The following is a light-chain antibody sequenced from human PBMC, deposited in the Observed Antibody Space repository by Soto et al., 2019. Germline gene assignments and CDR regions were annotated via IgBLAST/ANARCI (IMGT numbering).Light chain of an antibody. Sequence: QSVLTQPAYVSGAPGQAIPISCTGNSSDVGGYNYVSWYQQHPGKAPKLMIYDVSNRPSGVSNRFSGSKSGNTASLTISGLQAEDEADYYCSSYTSSSTRVFGTGTKVTVL. CDR3: SSYTSSSTRV. CDR1: SSDVGGYNY. J-gene: IGLJ1*01. V-gene: IGLV2-14*01. CDR2: DVS.